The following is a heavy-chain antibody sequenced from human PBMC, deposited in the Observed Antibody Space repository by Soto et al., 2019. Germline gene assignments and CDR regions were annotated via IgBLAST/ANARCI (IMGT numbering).Heavy chain of an antibody. V-gene: IGHV4-59*12. J-gene: IGHJ6*02. D-gene: IGHD3-3*01. CDR3: ARVLRFSEWFYYGMDV. CDR2: IFYSGST. Sequence: SETLSLTCTVSGDSIRNYYWSWIRQPPGKGLEYIGYIFYSGSTTYNPSLKSRVAMSVDTSRNQFALKLSSVTAADTAVYYCARVLRFSEWFYYGMDVWGQGTTVTVSS. CDR1: GDSIRNYY.